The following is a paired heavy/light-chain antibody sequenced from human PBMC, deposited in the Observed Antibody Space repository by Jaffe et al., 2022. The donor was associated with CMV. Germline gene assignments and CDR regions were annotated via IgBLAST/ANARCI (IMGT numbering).Light chain of an antibody. Sequence: QSVLTQPPSVSGAPGQRVTISCTGSSSNIGAPYDVHWYQQLPGTAPKLLIYGNNNRPSGVPDRFSGSKSGTSASLAITGLQADDEADYYCQSYDRSLSGSVFGGGTRLTVL. V-gene: IGLV1-40*01. CDR2: GNN. J-gene: IGLJ2*01. CDR1: SSNIGAPYD. CDR3: QSYDRSLSGSV.
Heavy chain of an antibody. CDR2: IWFDGNNK. J-gene: IGHJ4*02. CDR1: GFLFSRWG. CDR3: VRGIAANGYYFDY. Sequence: QVQLVESGGGVVQPGGSLRLSCAASGFLFSRWGMHWVRQAPGKGLEWVAVIWFDGNNKYYVDSVKGRFTISRDNSKNTLHLQMNSLRAEDTAVYYCVRGIAANGYYFDYWGQGTLVTVSS. V-gene: IGHV3-33*08. D-gene: IGHD6-13*01.